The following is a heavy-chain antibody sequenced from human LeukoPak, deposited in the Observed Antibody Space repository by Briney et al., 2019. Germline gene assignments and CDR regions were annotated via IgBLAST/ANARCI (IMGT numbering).Heavy chain of an antibody. CDR2: MNPNSGNT. Sequence: GASVKVSCKASGYTFTSYDISWVRQATGQGLEWMGWMNPNSGNTGYAQKFQGRVTITRNTSISTAYMELSSLRSEDTAVYYCARAPTVSRRLPRGVDNWFDPWGQGTLVTVSS. CDR3: ARAPTVSRRLPRGVDNWFDP. J-gene: IGHJ5*02. CDR1: GYTFTSYD. D-gene: IGHD4-17*01. V-gene: IGHV1-8*03.